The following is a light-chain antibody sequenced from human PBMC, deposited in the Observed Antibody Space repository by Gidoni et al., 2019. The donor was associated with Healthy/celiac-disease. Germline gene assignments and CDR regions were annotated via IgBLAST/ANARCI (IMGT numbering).Light chain of an antibody. Sequence: DIQMTQSTSTLSASVGDRVTITFRASQSISSWLAWYQQKPGKAPKLLIYKASSLESGVPSRFRGSGSGTEFTLTISSRQPDDFANYYCQQYNSYPWTFGQGTKVEIK. CDR1: QSISSW. V-gene: IGKV1-5*03. J-gene: IGKJ1*01. CDR2: KAS. CDR3: QQYNSYPWT.